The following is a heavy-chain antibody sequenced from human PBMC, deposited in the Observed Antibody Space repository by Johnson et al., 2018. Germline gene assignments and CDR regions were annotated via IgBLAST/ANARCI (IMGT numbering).Heavy chain of an antibody. V-gene: IGHV3-23*04. CDR2: SSGSGGST. D-gene: IGHD3-10*01. CDR3: ARDLVLWFGELRSAYYFYYMDV. J-gene: IGHJ6*03. CDR1: GFTFSSYA. Sequence: EVQLVETGGGLVQPGGSXRLSCAASGFTFSSYAMAWVRQAPGKGLEWVSVSSGSGGSTYYADSVKGRFTISRDNSKNTLFLQMNTLRSEDTAGYYCARDLVLWFGELRSAYYFYYMDVWGKGTTVTVS.